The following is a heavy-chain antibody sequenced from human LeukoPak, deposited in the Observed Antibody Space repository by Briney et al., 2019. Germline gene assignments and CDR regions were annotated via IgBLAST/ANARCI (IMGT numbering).Heavy chain of an antibody. V-gene: IGHV3-21*01. CDR3: ARGDSGSYLGNLDY. J-gene: IGHJ4*02. CDR2: ISSSSSYK. Sequence: GGSLRLSCAASGFTFSKYSMKWVRQAPGKGLEWVSSISSSSSYKYYADSVKGRFTISRDNAKNSLYLEMNSLRAEDTAVYYCARGDSGSYLGNLDYWGQGTLVTVSS. D-gene: IGHD1-26*01. CDR1: GFTFSKYS.